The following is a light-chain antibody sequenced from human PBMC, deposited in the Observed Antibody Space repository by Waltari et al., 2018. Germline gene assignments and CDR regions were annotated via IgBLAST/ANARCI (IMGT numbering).Light chain of an antibody. CDR2: WAA. CDR3: QQYYDSPLT. V-gene: IGKV4-1*01. CDR1: ESVLFSSRNKNH. J-gene: IGKJ4*01. Sequence: DIVMTQSPDSLAVSLGERATINCKSSESVLFSSRNKNHLAWYQQKPGHPPTLLLYWAATRESGVPDRFSGSGSGTDFTLTISSLQAEDVAIYYCQQYYDSPLTFGGGTKVEIK.